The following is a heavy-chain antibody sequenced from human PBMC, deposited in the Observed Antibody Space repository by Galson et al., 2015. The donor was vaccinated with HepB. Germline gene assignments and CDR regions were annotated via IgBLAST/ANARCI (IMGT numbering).Heavy chain of an antibody. CDR3: ASPQRIHYYYGMDV. CDR2: IIPIFGTA. Sequence: SVKVSCKASGGTFSSYAISWVRRAPGQGLEWMGGIIPIFGTANYAQKFQGRVTITADKSTSTAYMELSSLRSEDTAVYYCASPQRIHYYYGMDVWGQGTTVTVSS. J-gene: IGHJ6*02. V-gene: IGHV1-69*06. D-gene: IGHD6-25*01. CDR1: GGTFSSYA.